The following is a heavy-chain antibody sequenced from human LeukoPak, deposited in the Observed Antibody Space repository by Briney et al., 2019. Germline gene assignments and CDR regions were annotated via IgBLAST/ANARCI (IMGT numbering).Heavy chain of an antibody. CDR1: GITVSSYY. CDR2: IYGGGTT. V-gene: IGHV3-53*04. D-gene: IGHD3-3*01. J-gene: IGHJ6*02. CDR3: ARVLDYYYGMDV. Sequence: GGSLRLSCAVSGITVSSYYMSWVRQAPGKGLEWVSIIYGGGTTYYTDSVKGRFTISRHNSKNTLYLQMNSLRAEDTAVYYCARVLDYYYGMDVWGQGTTVTVSS.